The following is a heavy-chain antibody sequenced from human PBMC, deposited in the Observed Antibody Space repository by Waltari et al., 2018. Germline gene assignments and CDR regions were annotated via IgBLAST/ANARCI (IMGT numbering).Heavy chain of an antibody. Sequence: QITLKESGPTLVKPTQTLTLTCTFFGFSIATGGEAVGWIRQPPGKALEWLAILYWTDGERYSTSLRSRLTITKDTSRNQVVLTVTNMDPVDTATYFCAHYKARDAFDIWGPGTMVTISS. D-gene: IGHD1-20*01. CDR2: LYWTDGE. J-gene: IGHJ3*02. V-gene: IGHV2-5*01. CDR3: AHYKARDAFDI. CDR1: GFSIATGGEA.